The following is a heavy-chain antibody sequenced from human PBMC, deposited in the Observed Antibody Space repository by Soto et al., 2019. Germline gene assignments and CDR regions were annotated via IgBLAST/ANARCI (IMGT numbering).Heavy chain of an antibody. CDR1: GFTFSSYW. CDR3: ARDTLVRGGYYGMDV. J-gene: IGHJ6*02. D-gene: IGHD6-13*01. Sequence: GGSLRLSCAASGFTFSSYWMSWVRQAPGKGLEWVANIKQDGSEKYYVDSVKGRFTISRDNAKNSLYLQMNSLRAEVTAVYYCARDTLVRGGYYGMDVWGQGTTVTVSS. V-gene: IGHV3-7*05. CDR2: IKQDGSEK.